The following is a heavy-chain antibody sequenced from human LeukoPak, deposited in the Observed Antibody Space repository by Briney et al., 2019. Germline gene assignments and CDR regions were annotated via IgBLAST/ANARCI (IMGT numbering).Heavy chain of an antibody. D-gene: IGHD3-16*01. J-gene: IGHJ5*02. V-gene: IGHV3-15*01. CDR3: ATQGGAWFDP. CDR2: IKSSRDGGTT. Sequence: KSGGSLRLSCAASGFSFSNAWMGWVRQAPGEGLEWVGRIKSSRDGGTTEHAAPVKGRFTISRDDSMNTLYLQMNSLKTDDTGVYYCATQGGAWFDPWGQGTLVAVSS. CDR1: GFSFSNAW.